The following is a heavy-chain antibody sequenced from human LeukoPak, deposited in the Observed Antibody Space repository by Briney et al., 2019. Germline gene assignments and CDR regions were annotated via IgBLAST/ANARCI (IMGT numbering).Heavy chain of an antibody. V-gene: IGHV4-59*01. CDR2: IYYSGST. CDR1: GGSISSYY. Sequence: SETLSLTCTVSGGSISSYYWSWIRQPPGKGLEWIGYIYYSGSTNYNPSLKSRVTISVDTSKNQFSLKLSSVTAADTAVYYCARGYYDILTGYYRPSYYFDYWGQGTLVTVSS. J-gene: IGHJ4*02. D-gene: IGHD3-9*01. CDR3: ARGYYDILTGYYRPSYYFDY.